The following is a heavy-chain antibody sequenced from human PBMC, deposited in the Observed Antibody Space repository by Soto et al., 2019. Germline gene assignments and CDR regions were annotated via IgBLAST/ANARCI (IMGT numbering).Heavy chain of an antibody. Sequence: SETLSLTCAVYGGSFSGYYWSWIRQPPGKGLEWSGESNHSGSTNYDPSLKSRVTISVDTSKNQFSLKLSSVTAADTAVYYCARSPRLITEDYYYYYGMDVWGQGTTVTVS. CDR1: GGSFSGYY. J-gene: IGHJ6*02. CDR2: SNHSGST. V-gene: IGHV4-34*01. CDR3: ARSPRLITEDYYYYYGMDV. D-gene: IGHD1-20*01.